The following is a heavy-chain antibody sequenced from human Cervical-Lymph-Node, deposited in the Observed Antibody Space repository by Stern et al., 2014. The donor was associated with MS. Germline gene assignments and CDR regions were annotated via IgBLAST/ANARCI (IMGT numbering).Heavy chain of an antibody. Sequence: QVQLQQWGAGLLRPSETLSLTCAVHGASFTDNYWSWIRQTPGKGLEWIGEINHSGKTHHNPSLMTRVTLSCDTSKNQFSLKLNSVTAADTAVYYCARERKVERSARVFVSFDVWGQGTLLTVSS. J-gene: IGHJ3*01. V-gene: IGHV4-34*01. CDR2: INHSGKT. CDR3: ARERKVERSARVFVSFDV. D-gene: IGHD1-1*01. CDR1: GASFTDNY.